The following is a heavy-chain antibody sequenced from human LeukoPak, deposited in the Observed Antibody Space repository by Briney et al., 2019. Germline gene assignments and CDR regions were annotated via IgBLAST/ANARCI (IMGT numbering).Heavy chain of an antibody. V-gene: IGHV3-33*08. D-gene: IGHD2/OR15-2a*01. CDR2: IWYDGSNK. Sequence: GGSLRLSCAASGFTFSSYWMSWVRQAPGKGLEWVAVIWYDGSNKYYADSVKGRFTISRDNSKNTLYLQMNSLRAEDTAVYYCAVVIRDYYYGMDVWGQGTTVTVSS. CDR3: AVVIRDYYYGMDV. CDR1: GFTFSSYW. J-gene: IGHJ6*02.